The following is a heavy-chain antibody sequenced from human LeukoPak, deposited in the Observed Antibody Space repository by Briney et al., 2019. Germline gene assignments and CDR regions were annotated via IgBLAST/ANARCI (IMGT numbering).Heavy chain of an antibody. D-gene: IGHD2/OR15-2a*01. V-gene: IGHV3-7*01. CDR1: GFTFSNHW. Sequence: PGGSLRLSCAASGFTFSNHWMSWDRQAPGNGLEWVANINQGGSETYYADSVKGRFTISRDNAKSALHLELNSLRVEDTALYYCATEDCTDKGDFDLWGRGTLVTVSS. CDR3: ATEDCTDKGDFDL. J-gene: IGHJ2*01. CDR2: INQGGSET.